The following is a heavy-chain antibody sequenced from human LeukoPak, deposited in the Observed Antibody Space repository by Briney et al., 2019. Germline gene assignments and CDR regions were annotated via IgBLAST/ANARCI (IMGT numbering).Heavy chain of an antibody. CDR1: GYTITDYY. D-gene: IGHD1-26*01. V-gene: IGHV1-2*02. Sequence: ASVKVSCKASGYTITDYYMHWVRQASGQGLEWMGWINPNSGGTSYAQKFQGRVTMTRDTSISTAYMELSRLRSDDTAVYYCARAKVIVPDYWGQGTLVTVSS. CDR3: ARAKVIVPDY. J-gene: IGHJ4*02. CDR2: INPNSGGT.